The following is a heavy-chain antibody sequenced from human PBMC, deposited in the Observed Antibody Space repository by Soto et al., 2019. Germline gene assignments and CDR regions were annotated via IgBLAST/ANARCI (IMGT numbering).Heavy chain of an antibody. J-gene: IGHJ6*02. Sequence: ASVKVSCKASGYTFTGYYMHWVRQAPGQGLEWMGWINPNSGGTNYAQKFQGRVTMTRDTSISTAYMELSRLRSDDTAVYYCARGEVLLWFGGSLGYYYGMDVWGQGTTVTVSS. CDR1: GYTFTGYY. CDR3: ARGEVLLWFGGSLGYYYGMDV. CDR2: INPNSGGT. V-gene: IGHV1-2*02. D-gene: IGHD3-10*01.